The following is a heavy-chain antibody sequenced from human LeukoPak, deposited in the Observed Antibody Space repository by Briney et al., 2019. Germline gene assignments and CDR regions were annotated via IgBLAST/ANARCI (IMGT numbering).Heavy chain of an antibody. Sequence: ASVKVSCKASGGTFSSYAISWVRQAPGQGLEWMGGIIPIFGTANYTQKFQGRVTITTDESTSTAYMELSSLRSEDTAVYYCARVHEDSSYYYDSSGYHLDYWGQGTLVTVSS. CDR3: ARVHEDSSYYYDSSGYHLDY. CDR2: IIPIFGTA. J-gene: IGHJ4*02. CDR1: GGTFSSYA. V-gene: IGHV1-69*05. D-gene: IGHD3-22*01.